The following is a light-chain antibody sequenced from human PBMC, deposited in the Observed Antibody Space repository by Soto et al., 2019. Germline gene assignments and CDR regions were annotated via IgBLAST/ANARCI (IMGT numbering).Light chain of an antibody. Sequence: QSVLTQPASVSGSPGQSITISCTGTSSDVGGYNYVSWYQQHPGKAPKLMIYDVSNRASGVSNRFSGSKSGNPASLTISGLQAEDEADYYCSSYTSSSFYVFGTGTKLTVL. J-gene: IGLJ1*01. CDR3: SSYTSSSFYV. CDR1: SSDVGGYNY. CDR2: DVS. V-gene: IGLV2-14*01.